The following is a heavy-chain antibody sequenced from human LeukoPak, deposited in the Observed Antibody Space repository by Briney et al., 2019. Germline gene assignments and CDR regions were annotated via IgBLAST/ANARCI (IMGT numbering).Heavy chain of an antibody. CDR3: ARDPRDYGEPY. D-gene: IGHD4-17*01. V-gene: IGHV3-11*01. CDR1: GFTFSDYY. CDR2: ISSSGSTI. Sequence: GGSLRLSCAASGFTFSDYYMSWIRQAPGKGLEWVSYISSSGSTIYYADSVKGRFAISRDNAKNSLYLQVNSLRAEDTAVYYCARDPRDYGEPYWGQGTLVTVSS. J-gene: IGHJ4*02.